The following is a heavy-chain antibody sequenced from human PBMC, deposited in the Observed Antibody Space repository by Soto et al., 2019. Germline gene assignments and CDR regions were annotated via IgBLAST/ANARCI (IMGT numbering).Heavy chain of an antibody. CDR3: ARGLRRSRITIFGVVPNSLANWFDP. CDR1: GYTFTSYD. D-gene: IGHD3-3*01. CDR2: MNPNSGNT. J-gene: IGHJ5*02. V-gene: IGHV1-8*01. Sequence: ASVKVSCKASGYTFTSYDINWVRQATGQGLEWMGWMNPNSGNTGYAQKFQGRVTMTRNTSISTAYMELRSLRSEDTAVYYWARGLRRSRITIFGVVPNSLANWFDPWGQGTLVTVSS.